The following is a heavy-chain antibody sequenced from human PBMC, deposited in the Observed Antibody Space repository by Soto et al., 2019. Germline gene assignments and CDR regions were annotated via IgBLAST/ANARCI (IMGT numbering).Heavy chain of an antibody. CDR1: GYTFTGYY. J-gene: IGHJ6*02. CDR2: INPNSGGT. V-gene: IGHV1-2*04. CDR3: ARDQIAVAHVGNYYYYGMDV. Sequence: ASVKVSCKASGYTFTGYYMHWVRQAPGQGLEWMGWINPNSGGTNYAQKFQGWVTMTRDTSISTAYMELSRLRSDDTAVYYCARDQIAVAHVGNYYYYGMDVWGQGTTVTVS. D-gene: IGHD6-19*01.